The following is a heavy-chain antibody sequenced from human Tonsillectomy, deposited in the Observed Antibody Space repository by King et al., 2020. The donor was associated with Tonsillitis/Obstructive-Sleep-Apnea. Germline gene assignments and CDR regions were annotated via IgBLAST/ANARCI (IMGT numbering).Heavy chain of an antibody. J-gene: IGHJ4*02. D-gene: IGHD2-2*01. V-gene: IGHV5-51*01. CDR3: ARHYLSDLVQLLHFDY. CDR2: IYPGDSDT. Sequence: QLVQSGAEVKKPGESLKISCKGSGYSFTSYWIARVRQMPGKGLEWMGIIYPGDSDTRDSPSFQGQVTISADKSISTAYLQWSSLRASDNAMYYGARHYLSDLVQLLHFDYWGKGTLVTVSS. CDR1: GYSFTSYW.